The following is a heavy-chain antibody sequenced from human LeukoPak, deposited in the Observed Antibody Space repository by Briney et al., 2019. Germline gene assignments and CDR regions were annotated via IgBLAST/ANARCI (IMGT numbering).Heavy chain of an antibody. D-gene: IGHD2-15*01. CDR2: INYSGSS. Sequence: SETLSLTCSVSGGSISSRTYYWAWIRQPPGKGLEWIGSINYSGSSYYNPSLKSRVTISVDTSKNQFSLKLSSVTAADTAVYYCAIGGGGPTDYWGQGTLVTVSS. CDR3: AIGGGGPTDY. CDR1: GGSISSRTYY. V-gene: IGHV4-39*07. J-gene: IGHJ4*02.